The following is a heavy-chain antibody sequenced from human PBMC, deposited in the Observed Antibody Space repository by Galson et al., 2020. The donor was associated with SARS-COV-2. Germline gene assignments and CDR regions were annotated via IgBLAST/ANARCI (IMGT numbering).Heavy chain of an antibody. V-gene: IGHV4-59*01. J-gene: IGHJ4*02. CDR2: LYYGGKT. CDR1: GGSINIYY. Sequence: ASETSLTCAVSGGSINIYYWSWIRQPPGKGLEWIGYLYYGGKTNYNPSLKSRVTISVDTSKSQISLTLSSVTAADTAVYYCARLPVVRGVDYWGQGIPVTVSS. D-gene: IGHD3-10*01. CDR3: ARLPVVRGVDY.